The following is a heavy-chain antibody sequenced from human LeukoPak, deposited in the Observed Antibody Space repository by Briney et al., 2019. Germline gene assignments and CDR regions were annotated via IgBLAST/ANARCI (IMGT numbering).Heavy chain of an antibody. Sequence: GGSLRLSCSASGFTFSSYAMHWVRQAPGKGLEYVSAISSNGGSTYYADSVKGRFTISRDNSKNTLYLQMSSLRAEDTAVYYCVKEGGYDILTGYQGDVWGQGTTVTVSS. CDR2: ISSNGGST. CDR3: VKEGGYDILTGYQGDV. J-gene: IGHJ6*02. D-gene: IGHD3-9*01. CDR1: GFTFSSYA. V-gene: IGHV3-64D*06.